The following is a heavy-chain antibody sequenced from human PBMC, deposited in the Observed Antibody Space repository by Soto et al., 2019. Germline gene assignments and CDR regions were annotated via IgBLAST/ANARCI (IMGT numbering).Heavy chain of an antibody. CDR1: GFSFSSDS. V-gene: IGHV3-21*01. CDR3: AIDYCSSTSCYYP. CDR2: ISSSSSYI. J-gene: IGHJ5*02. Sequence: GGSLRLSCAASGFSFSSDSMNWVRQAPGKGLEWVSSISSSSSYIYYADSVKGRFTISRDNAKNSLYLQMNSLRAEDTAVYYCAIDYCSSTSCYYPWGQGALVTVSS. D-gene: IGHD2-2*01.